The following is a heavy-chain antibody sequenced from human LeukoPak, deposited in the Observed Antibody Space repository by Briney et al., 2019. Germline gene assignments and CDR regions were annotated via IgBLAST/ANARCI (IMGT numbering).Heavy chain of an antibody. D-gene: IGHD3-10*01. CDR3: ARHNYPPSGSPPGFGP. J-gene: IGHJ5*02. Sequence: SATLSLTCTVSGGSIGTYYWSWIRQPPGKGLEWIGYIETSGSTNYHPPLKTQFTTSVETSKNQFSMRVTYVTAADTAVYYCARHNYPPSGSPPGFGPWGQGILVTVSS. CDR2: IETSGST. CDR1: GGSIGTYY. V-gene: IGHV4-4*09.